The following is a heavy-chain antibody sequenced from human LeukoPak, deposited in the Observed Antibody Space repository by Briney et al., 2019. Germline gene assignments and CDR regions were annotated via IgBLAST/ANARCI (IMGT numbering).Heavy chain of an antibody. CDR1: GFTFSSYS. Sequence: PGGSLRLSCAASGFTFSSYSMNWVRQAPGKGLEWVSYISSSGTIYYADSVKGRFTISRDNAKNSLYLQMNSLRAEDTAVYYCARHQPYYDFWSGYYNAFNYWGQGTLVTVSS. V-gene: IGHV3-48*01. D-gene: IGHD3-3*01. CDR3: ARHQPYYDFWSGYYNAFNY. CDR2: ISSSGTI. J-gene: IGHJ4*02.